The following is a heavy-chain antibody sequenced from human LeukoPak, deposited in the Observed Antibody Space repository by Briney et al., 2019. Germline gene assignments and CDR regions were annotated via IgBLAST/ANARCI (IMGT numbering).Heavy chain of an antibody. CDR3: VTDPYTTTDDNNFEPQGAY. J-gene: IGHJ4*02. Sequence: ASVKVSCKAPGYTLSKLSIHWVRQPSGKGLEWMGAFDPEDGETIYAQEFQGRATMTADTSTDTAYTELSSLTSDDTAVYYCVTDPYTTTDDNNFEPQGAYWGQGTLVTVSS. CDR2: FDPEDGET. CDR1: GYTLSKLS. V-gene: IGHV1-24*01. D-gene: IGHD5-24*01.